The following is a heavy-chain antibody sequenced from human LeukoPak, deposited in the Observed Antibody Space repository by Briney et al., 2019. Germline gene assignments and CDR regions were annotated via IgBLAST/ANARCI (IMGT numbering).Heavy chain of an antibody. J-gene: IGHJ6*02. D-gene: IGHD4-17*01. V-gene: IGHV3-74*01. Sequence: QTGGSLRLSCAASGFTFSSHWMHWVRQAPGKGLVWVARINGDGSNTRYADSVKGRFTISRDNAKNTLFLQMNSLRAEDAAVYYCARRYGDHYNHYGMAVWGQGTTVTVSS. CDR2: INGDGSNT. CDR3: ARRYGDHYNHYGMAV. CDR1: GFTFSSHW.